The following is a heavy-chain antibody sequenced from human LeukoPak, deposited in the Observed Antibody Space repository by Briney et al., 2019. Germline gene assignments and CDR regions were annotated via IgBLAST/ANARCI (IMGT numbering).Heavy chain of an antibody. CDR1: GFTVSSNY. CDR3: ARVATITSEYFQH. D-gene: IGHD5-12*01. Sequence: GGSLRLSCAASGFTVSSNYMSWVRQAPGKGLEWVSIIYSGGSTYYADSVKGRFTISRDNSKNTLYLQMNSLRAEDTAVYYCARVATITSEYFQHWGQGTLVTVSS. J-gene: IGHJ1*01. CDR2: IYSGGST. V-gene: IGHV3-66*01.